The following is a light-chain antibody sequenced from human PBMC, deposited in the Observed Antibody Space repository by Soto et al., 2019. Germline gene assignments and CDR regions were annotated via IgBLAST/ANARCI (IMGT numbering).Light chain of an antibody. CDR1: QSVGTY. CDR3: QQSSSTPPT. CDR2: VAS. J-gene: IGKJ4*01. V-gene: IGKV1-39*01. Sequence: DIQMTHSPSSLSSSLLYRFTITCRASQSVGTYLSWYQQKEGKAPKLLINVASTLQSGVPSRFSGSGSGTDFTLAISSLQPEDFATYYRQQSSSTPPTFGGGTKV.